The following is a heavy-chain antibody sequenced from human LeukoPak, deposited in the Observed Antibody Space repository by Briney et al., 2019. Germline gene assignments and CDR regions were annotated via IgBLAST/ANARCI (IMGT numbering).Heavy chain of an antibody. V-gene: IGHV3-9*01. Sequence: PGGSLRLSRAASGFTLDNYAMHSVRQAPGKGLEWVSGIAWNGGNTGFADSVKGRFTISRDNAENSLSLQMNSLTPEDTAFYFCAKDMNSYGSGSSYNPWGPFDSWGQGTLVTVSS. CDR2: IAWNGGNT. J-gene: IGHJ4*02. CDR3: AKDMNSYGSGSSYNPWGPFDS. CDR1: GFTLDNYA. D-gene: IGHD3-10*01.